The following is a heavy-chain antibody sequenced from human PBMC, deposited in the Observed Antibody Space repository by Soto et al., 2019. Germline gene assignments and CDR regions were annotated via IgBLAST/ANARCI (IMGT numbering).Heavy chain of an antibody. CDR3: ASIAARPYYYYGMDV. D-gene: IGHD6-6*01. CDR1: GFTFSSYV. J-gene: IGHJ6*02. CDR2: ISGSGGST. V-gene: IGHV3-23*01. Sequence: LRLSCAASGFTFSSYVMSWVRQAPGKGLEWVSAISGSGGSTYYADSVKGRFTISRDNSKNTLYLQMNSLRAEDTAVYYCASIAARPYYYYGMDVWGQGTTVTVSS.